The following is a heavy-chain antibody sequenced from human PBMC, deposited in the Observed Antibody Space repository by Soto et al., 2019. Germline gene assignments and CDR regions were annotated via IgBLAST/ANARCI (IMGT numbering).Heavy chain of an antibody. CDR2: MSGDGRT. D-gene: IGHD3-22*01. J-gene: IGHJ4*02. Sequence: PGGSLRLSCVGSGFTFSDSVMAWVRQAPGKGLEWLSVMSGDGRTRYALSVWGRFTISRDNSKNTLYLQMRSLRTEDAAAYYCVKWHTSNFDSLPFTGFDFWGQGTQVTVSS. V-gene: IGHV3-23*01. CDR1: GFTFSDSV. CDR3: VKWHTSNFDSLPFTGFDF.